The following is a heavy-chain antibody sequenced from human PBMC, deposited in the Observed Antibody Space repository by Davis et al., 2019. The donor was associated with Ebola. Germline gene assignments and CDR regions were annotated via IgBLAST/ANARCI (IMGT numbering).Heavy chain of an antibody. D-gene: IGHD6-19*01. Sequence: GESLKISCAASGFTFSDYYMSWIRQAPGKGLEWVSVIYDQSTAYADSVRGRFIISRDKSNNTLYLEMNSLRVDDTAVYYCATTQWLREFDNWGQGTLVTVSS. CDR1: GFTFSDYY. CDR2: IYDQST. J-gene: IGHJ4*02. V-gene: IGHV3-53*05. CDR3: ATTQWLREFDN.